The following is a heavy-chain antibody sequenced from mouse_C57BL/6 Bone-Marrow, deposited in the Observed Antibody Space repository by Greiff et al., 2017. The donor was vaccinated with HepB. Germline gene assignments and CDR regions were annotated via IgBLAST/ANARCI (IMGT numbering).Heavy chain of an antibody. CDR2: IHPNSGST. D-gene: IGHD1-1*01. Sequence: QVQLQQPGAELVKPGASVKLSCKASGYTFTSYWMHWVKQRPGQGLEWIGMIHPNSGSTNYNEKFKSKATLTVDKSSSTAYMQLSSLTSEDSAVYYCARRGYYLLPFAYWGQGTLVTVSA. CDR3: ARRGYYLLPFAY. V-gene: IGHV1-64*01. CDR1: GYTFTSYW. J-gene: IGHJ3*01.